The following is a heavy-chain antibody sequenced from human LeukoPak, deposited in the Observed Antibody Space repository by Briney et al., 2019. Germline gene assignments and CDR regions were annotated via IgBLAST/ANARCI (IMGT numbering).Heavy chain of an antibody. V-gene: IGHV3-7*01. CDR2: IKQDGSEK. Sequence: PGGSLRLSCAASGFTFSSYWMSWVRQAPGKGLEWVANIKQDGSEKYYVDSVKGRFTISRDNAKNSLYLQVNSLRAEDTAVYYCARVFGGYSYAHFDYWGQGTLVTVSS. J-gene: IGHJ4*02. D-gene: IGHD5-18*01. CDR3: ARVFGGYSYAHFDY. CDR1: GFTFSSYW.